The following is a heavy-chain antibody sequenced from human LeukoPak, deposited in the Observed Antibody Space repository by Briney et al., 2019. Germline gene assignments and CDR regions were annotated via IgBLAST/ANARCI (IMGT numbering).Heavy chain of an antibody. Sequence: PGGSLRLSCAASGFTFGNAWMSWVRQAPGKGLGWVGRIKSKTDGGTTDYAAPVKGRFTISRDDSKNTLYLQMNSLKTEDTAVYYCTTAGYSYGYFLGRFDYWGQGTLVTVSS. CDR2: IKSKTDGGTT. V-gene: IGHV3-15*01. CDR3: TTAGYSYGYFLGRFDY. J-gene: IGHJ4*02. CDR1: GFTFGNAW. D-gene: IGHD5-18*01.